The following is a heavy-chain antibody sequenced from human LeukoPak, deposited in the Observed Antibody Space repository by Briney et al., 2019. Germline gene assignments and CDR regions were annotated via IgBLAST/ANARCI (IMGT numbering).Heavy chain of an antibody. CDR3: ARDRKIFGVVIRSEN. CDR1: GYTFTGYY. D-gene: IGHD3-3*01. J-gene: IGHJ4*02. Sequence: ASVKVSCKASGYTFTGYYMHWVRQAPGQGLEWMGWINPNSGGTNYAQKFQGRVTTTRDTSISTAYMELSSLRSEDTAVYYCARDRKIFGVVIRSENWGQGTLVTVSS. V-gene: IGHV1-2*02. CDR2: INPNSGGT.